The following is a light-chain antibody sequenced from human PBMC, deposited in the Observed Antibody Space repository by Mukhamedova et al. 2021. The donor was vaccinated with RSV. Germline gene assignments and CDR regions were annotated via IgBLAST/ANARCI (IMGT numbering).Light chain of an antibody. CDR3: QHTYIPPLT. CDR2: DVS. V-gene: IGKV1-39*01. J-gene: IGKJ4*01. Sequence: GDRVTITCRASQSIGTYLSWYQHKPGKAPNLLISDVSTLQRGVPSRFSGSGSGTEFTLTIGSLQPDDSATYYCQHTYIPPLTFGG. CDR1: QSIGTY.